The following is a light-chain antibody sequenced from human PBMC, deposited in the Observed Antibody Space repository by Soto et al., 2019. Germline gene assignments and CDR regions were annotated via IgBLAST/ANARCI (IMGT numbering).Light chain of an antibody. CDR2: KAS. CDR3: QQYNTNSGT. V-gene: IGKV1-5*03. J-gene: IGKJ1*01. CDR1: QSISSW. Sequence: DIQMTQSPSTLSASVGDRVTITCRASQSISSWLAWYQQKPGKAPKLLIYKASSLQGGVPSRFSGSGSGTEFTLTISNLQPDDFATYYCQQYNTNSGTFGQGTKVEIK.